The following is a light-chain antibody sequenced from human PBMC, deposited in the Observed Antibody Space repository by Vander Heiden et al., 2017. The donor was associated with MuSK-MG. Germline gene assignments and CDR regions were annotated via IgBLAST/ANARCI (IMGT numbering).Light chain of an antibody. CDR1: QCISNC. J-gene: IGKJ3*01. CDR3: QQRRKWPIT. CDR2: DST. V-gene: IGKV3-11*01. Sequence: ELVFTQSPASLSLSPGETATLSCRASQCISNCLCWYQQRPGQPPRLLIYDSTTRATGIPPRFSGSGSGTDFLLTISDLDPEDFAAYYCQQRRKWPITFGHGTKVDL.